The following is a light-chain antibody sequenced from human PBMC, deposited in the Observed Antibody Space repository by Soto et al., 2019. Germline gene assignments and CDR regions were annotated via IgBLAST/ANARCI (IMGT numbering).Light chain of an antibody. CDR1: QSVTSSY. V-gene: IGKV3-20*01. CDR3: QQYGRSPYT. Sequence: EIVLTQSPGTPSLSPGGRATLSCRASQSVTSSYLAWYQQKPGQAPRLLIYGASSRATGIPDRFSGSGSGTDFTLTISKLEPEDFAVYYCQQYGRSPYTFGQGTKLEIK. CDR2: GAS. J-gene: IGKJ2*01.